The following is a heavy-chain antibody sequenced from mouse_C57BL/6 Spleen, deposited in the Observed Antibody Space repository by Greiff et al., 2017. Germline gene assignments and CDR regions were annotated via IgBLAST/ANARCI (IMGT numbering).Heavy chain of an antibody. J-gene: IGHJ1*03. CDR1: GYSITSGYY. CDR2: ISYDGSN. D-gene: IGHD2-4*01. CDR3: AREERIYYDYDWYFDV. V-gene: IGHV3-6*01. Sequence: ESGPGLVKPSQSLSLTCSVTGYSITSGYYWNWIRQFPGNKLEWMGYISYDGSNNYNPSLKNRISITRDTSKNQFFLKLNSVTTEDTATYYCAREERIYYDYDWYFDVWGTGTTVTVSS.